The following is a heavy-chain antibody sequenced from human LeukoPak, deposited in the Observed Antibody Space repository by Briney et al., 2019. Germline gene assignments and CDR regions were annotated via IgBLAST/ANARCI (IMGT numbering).Heavy chain of an antibody. CDR3: ARGVSSGSDSLYFDY. CDR2: INPNSGGT. CDR1: GYTFTGYY. D-gene: IGHD3-22*01. Sequence: ASVKVSCKASGYTFTGYYMHWVRQAPGQGLEWMGRINPNSGGTNYAQKFQGRVTMTRDTSISTAYMELSGLRSDDTAVYCCARGVSSGSDSLYFDYWGQGTLVTVSS. V-gene: IGHV1-2*06. J-gene: IGHJ4*02.